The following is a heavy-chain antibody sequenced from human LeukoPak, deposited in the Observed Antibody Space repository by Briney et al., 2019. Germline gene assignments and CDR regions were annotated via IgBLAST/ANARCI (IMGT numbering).Heavy chain of an antibody. CDR3: ARGGRGGIVVVVAATPEAYNWFDP. CDR1: GGSFSGYY. J-gene: IGHJ5*02. D-gene: IGHD2-15*01. Sequence: PSETLSLTCAVYGGSFSGYYWSWIRQPPGKGLEWIGEINHSGSTNYNPSLKSRVTISVDTSKNQFSLKLSSVTAADTAVYYCARGGRGGIVVVVAATPEAYNWFDPWGQGTLVTVSS. V-gene: IGHV4-34*01. CDR2: INHSGST.